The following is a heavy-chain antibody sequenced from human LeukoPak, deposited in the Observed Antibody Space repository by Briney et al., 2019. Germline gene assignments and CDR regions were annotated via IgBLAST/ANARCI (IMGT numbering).Heavy chain of an antibody. D-gene: IGHD6-13*01. CDR2: INHSGST. J-gene: IGHJ4*02. CDR3: ARGRTHGTRSWYGMYY. Sequence: SETLSLTCAVYGGSFSGYYWSWIRQPPGKGLEWIGEINHSGSTNYNPSLKSRVTISVDTSKNQFSLKLSSVTAADTAVYYCARGRTHGTRSWYGMYYWGQGTLVTVSS. CDR1: GGSFSGYY. V-gene: IGHV4-34*01.